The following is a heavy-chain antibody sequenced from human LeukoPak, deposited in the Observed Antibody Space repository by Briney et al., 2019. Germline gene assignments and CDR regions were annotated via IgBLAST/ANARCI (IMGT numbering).Heavy chain of an antibody. D-gene: IGHD3-22*01. CDR3: ARAVINYYDSSGYGDY. Sequence: GGSLRLSCAASGFTFSSYSMNWVRQAPGKGLEWVSSISSSSSYIYYADSVKGRFTISRDNAKNSLYLQMNSLRAEDTAVYYCARAVINYYDSSGYGDYWGQGTLVTVSS. CDR1: GFTFSSYS. V-gene: IGHV3-21*01. CDR2: ISSSSSYI. J-gene: IGHJ4*02.